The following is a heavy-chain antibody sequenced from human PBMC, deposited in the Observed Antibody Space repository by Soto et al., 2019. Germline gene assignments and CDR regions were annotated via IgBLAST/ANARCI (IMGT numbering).Heavy chain of an antibody. D-gene: IGHD3-22*01. CDR2: TSTGGGNT. V-gene: IGHV3-23*01. Sequence: EVQLLESGGGLVQPGGSLRLSCAASGFTFSSYGMSWVRQAPGKGLEWVSSTSTGGGNTYYADSVKGRFTISRDNSKNSLYLQMNSLRAEDTAVYYCARDYPNYYDSSGYYPYYYYYGMDVWGQGTTVTVSS. J-gene: IGHJ6*02. CDR1: GFTFSSYG. CDR3: ARDYPNYYDSSGYYPYYYYYGMDV.